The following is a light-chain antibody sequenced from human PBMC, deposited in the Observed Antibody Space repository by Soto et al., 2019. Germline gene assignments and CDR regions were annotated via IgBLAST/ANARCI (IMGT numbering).Light chain of an antibody. Sequence: AIPMTQSPSSLSASVGDRVTITCRASQDIRNDLGWYQQKPVKAPKLLIYGASNLHRGVPSRFSGSGSGTDFTLTISSLQPEDFAAYYCLQDYNYPRTFGQGTKVDFK. CDR2: GAS. CDR1: QDIRND. CDR3: LQDYNYPRT. J-gene: IGKJ1*01. V-gene: IGKV1-6*01.